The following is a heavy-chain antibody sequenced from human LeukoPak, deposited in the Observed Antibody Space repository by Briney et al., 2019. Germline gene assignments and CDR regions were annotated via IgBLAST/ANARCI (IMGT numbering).Heavy chain of an antibody. CDR3: AQRRDAFDI. CDR2: IGDSGGT. CDR1: GFTFSSYA. J-gene: IGHJ3*02. D-gene: IGHD6-25*01. V-gene: IGHV3-23*01. Sequence: PGGSLRLSCAASGFTFSSYAMTWVRQAPGKGLEWVSVIGDSGGTYYADSVKGRFTISRDNSKNTLYLQMNSLRAEDTAVYYCAQRRDAFDIWGQGTMVTVSS.